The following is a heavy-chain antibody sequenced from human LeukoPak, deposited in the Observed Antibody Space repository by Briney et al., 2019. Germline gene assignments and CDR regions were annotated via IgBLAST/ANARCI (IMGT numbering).Heavy chain of an antibody. J-gene: IGHJ4*02. Sequence: VASVKVSCTASGYTFTSYYMHWMRQAPGQGLEWMGIINPSGGSTSYAQKFQGRVTMTRDTSTSTVYMELSSLRSEDTAVYYCARDWAEQTFDYWGQGTLVSVSS. V-gene: IGHV1-46*01. CDR2: INPSGGST. CDR1: GYTFTSYY. CDR3: ARDWAEQTFDY. D-gene: IGHD3-16*01.